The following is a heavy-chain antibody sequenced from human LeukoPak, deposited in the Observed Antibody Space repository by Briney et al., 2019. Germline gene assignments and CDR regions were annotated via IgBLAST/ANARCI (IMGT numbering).Heavy chain of an antibody. Sequence: GGSLRFYCAASGFTFSSYAMHWVRQAPGKGLEWVAVISYDGSNKYYADSVKGRFTISRDNSKNTLYLQMNSLRAEDTAVYYCARDLDDYGENFDYWGQGTLVTVSS. V-gene: IGHV3-30-3*01. J-gene: IGHJ4*02. CDR2: ISYDGSNK. CDR1: GFTFSSYA. D-gene: IGHD4-17*01. CDR3: ARDLDDYGENFDY.